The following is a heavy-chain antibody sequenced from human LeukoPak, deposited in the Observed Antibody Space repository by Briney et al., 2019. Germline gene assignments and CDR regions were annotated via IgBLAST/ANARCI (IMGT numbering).Heavy chain of an antibody. CDR1: GFTLSTYT. CDR2: VSSNGDT. CDR3: AREITGTFDY. J-gene: IGHJ4*02. V-gene: IGHV3-64*01. D-gene: IGHD4-17*01. Sequence: GGSLRLSCAASGFTLSTYTMHWVRQAPGKGLESVSAVSSNGDTHYLNSVKDRFTISRDNSKNTLYLQMDSLRAEDTAVYYCAREITGTFDYWGQGTLVTVSS.